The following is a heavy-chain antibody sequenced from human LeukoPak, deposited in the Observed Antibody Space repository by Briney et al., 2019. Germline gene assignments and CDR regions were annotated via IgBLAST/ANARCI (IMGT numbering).Heavy chain of an antibody. Sequence: AGGSLRLSCVASRFTFSSYGMHWVRQAPGKGLEWVAFIRYDGSNKYYTDSVKGRFTISRDNSKNTLYLQMNSLRAEDTAVYYCAKDVWGYCGGDCSFDYWGQGTLVTVSS. CDR1: RFTFSSYG. J-gene: IGHJ4*01. CDR2: IRYDGSNK. CDR3: AKDVWGYCGGDCSFDY. V-gene: IGHV3-30*02. D-gene: IGHD2-21*01.